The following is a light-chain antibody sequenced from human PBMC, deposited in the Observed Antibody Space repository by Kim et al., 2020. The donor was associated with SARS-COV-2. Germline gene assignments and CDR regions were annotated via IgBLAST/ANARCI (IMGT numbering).Light chain of an antibody. J-gene: IGKJ4*01. V-gene: IGKV1-39*01. CDR1: QSISTN. CDR3: QQSNSTPLT. CDR2: AAS. Sequence: DIQMTQSPSPLSASVGDRVTITCRASQSISTNLNWYQQKSGKAPKLLIYAASSLQGGVPSRFSGSGSGTDFTLTISSLQPEDSATYYCQQSNSTPLTCGGGTRVEI.